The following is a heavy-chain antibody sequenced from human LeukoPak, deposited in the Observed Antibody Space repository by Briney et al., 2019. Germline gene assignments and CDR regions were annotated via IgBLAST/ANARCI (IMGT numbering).Heavy chain of an antibody. CDR1: GGSISSYY. CDR3: ARVSGATITTYYGVDV. J-gene: IGHJ6*02. CDR2: IHYSGST. V-gene: IGHV4-59*01. Sequence: SETLSLTCTVTGGSISSYYWSWIRQPPGKGLDWIGNIHYSGSTIYNPSLKSRVTISIDMSKSQFSLRLSSVTAVDTAVYYCARVSGATITTYYGVDVWGQGTTVTVS. D-gene: IGHD5-12*01.